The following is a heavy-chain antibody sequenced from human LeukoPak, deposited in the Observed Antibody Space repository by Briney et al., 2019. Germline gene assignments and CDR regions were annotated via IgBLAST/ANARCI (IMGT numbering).Heavy chain of an antibody. Sequence: PSETLSLTCTVSGGYISSSNYFWGWIRQPPGKGLEWIGSIYYSGSTYYNPSLKSRVTISVDTSKNQFSLKLSSVTAADTAVYYCARHGVAAAGTMNWFDPWGQGTLVTVSS. CDR1: GGYISSSNYF. CDR2: IYYSGST. CDR3: ARHGVAAAGTMNWFDP. V-gene: IGHV4-39*01. J-gene: IGHJ5*02. D-gene: IGHD6-13*01.